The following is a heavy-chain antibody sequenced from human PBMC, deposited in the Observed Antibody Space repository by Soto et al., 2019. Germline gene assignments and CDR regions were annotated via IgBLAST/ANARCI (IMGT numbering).Heavy chain of an antibody. J-gene: IGHJ4*02. D-gene: IGHD6-13*01. CDR2: INHSGST. V-gene: IGHV4-34*01. CDR3: ARACSSSWYWRANYFDY. CDR1: GGSFSGYY. Sequence: ETLSLTCAVYGGSFSGYYWSWIRQPPGKGLEWIGEINHSGSTNYNPSLKSRVTISVDTSKNQFSLKLSSVTAADTAVYYCARACSSSWYWRANYFDYWGQGTLVTVSS.